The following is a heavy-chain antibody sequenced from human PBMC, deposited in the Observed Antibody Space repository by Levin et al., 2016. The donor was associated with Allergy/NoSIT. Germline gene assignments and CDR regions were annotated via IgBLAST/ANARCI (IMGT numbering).Heavy chain of an antibody. CDR2: ISYDGSNK. V-gene: IGHV3-30*04. D-gene: IGHD6-19*01. Sequence: GESLKISCAASGFTFSSYAMHWVRQAPGKGLEWVAVISYDGSNKYYADSVKGRFTISRDNSKNTLYLQMNSLRAEDTAVYYCARDFYSSGWYYYYYYMDVWGKGTTVTVSS. CDR1: GFTFSSYA. J-gene: IGHJ6*03. CDR3: ARDFYSSGWYYYYYYMDV.